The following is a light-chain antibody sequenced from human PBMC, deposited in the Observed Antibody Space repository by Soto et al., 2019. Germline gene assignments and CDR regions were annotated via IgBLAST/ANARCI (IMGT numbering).Light chain of an antibody. J-gene: IGKJ3*01. CDR2: DAS. CDR1: QTIGKY. V-gene: IGKV1-39*01. Sequence: DIQMTQSPSSLSATVGDRVTITCRASQTIGKYLNWYQQQPGKVPKLLIYDASYLQSGVPSRFSGSESGTDFTLNISDLRPDDFATYYCQQSFSIPFNFGSGT. CDR3: QQSFSIPFN.